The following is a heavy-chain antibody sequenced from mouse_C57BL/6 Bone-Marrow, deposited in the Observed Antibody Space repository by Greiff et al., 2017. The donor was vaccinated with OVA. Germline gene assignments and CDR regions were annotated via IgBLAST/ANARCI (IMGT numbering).Heavy chain of an antibody. V-gene: IGHV1-59*01. CDR2: IDPSDSYT. CDR1: GYTFTRDW. Sequence: QVQLQQPGAELVRPGTSVKLSCKASGYTFTRDWMHWVKQRPGQGLEWIGVIDPSDSYTNYNQKFKGKATLTVDTSSSTAYMQLSSLTSEDSAVYYCARREVYYGYDGYFDVWGTGTTVTVSS. CDR3: ARREVYYGYDGYFDV. D-gene: IGHD2-2*01. J-gene: IGHJ1*03.